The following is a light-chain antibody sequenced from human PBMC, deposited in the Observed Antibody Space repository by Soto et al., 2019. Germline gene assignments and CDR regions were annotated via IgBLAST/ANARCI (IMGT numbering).Light chain of an antibody. Sequence: EIVVTQSPGTMSLSPGERATLSGRASQSVSNNYLAWYQQKPGQAPRLLIYGAINRATGIPDRFSGSGSVTDFTLTISRLEPEDLAVYYCQQYGSSGTFGQGTKVEIK. CDR2: GAI. CDR1: QSVSNNY. V-gene: IGKV3-20*01. J-gene: IGKJ1*01. CDR3: QQYGSSGT.